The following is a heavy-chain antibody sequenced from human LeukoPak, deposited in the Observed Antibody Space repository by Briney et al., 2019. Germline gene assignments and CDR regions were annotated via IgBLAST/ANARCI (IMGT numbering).Heavy chain of an antibody. CDR1: DGSIGSGSYY. CDR3: ARDRYDFWSGYYYYYMDV. Sequence: SETLSLTCTVSDGSIGSGSYYWSWIRQPAGKGLEWIGRIYTSGSTNYNPSLKSRVTISVDTSKNQFSLKLSSVTAADTAVYYCARDRYDFWSGYYYYYMDVWGKGTTVTVSS. J-gene: IGHJ6*03. D-gene: IGHD3-3*01. V-gene: IGHV4-61*02. CDR2: IYTSGST.